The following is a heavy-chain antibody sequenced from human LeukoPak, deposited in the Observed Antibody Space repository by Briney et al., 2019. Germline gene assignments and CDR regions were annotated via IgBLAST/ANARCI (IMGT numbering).Heavy chain of an antibody. CDR2: IASSGLNT. D-gene: IGHD5-12*01. J-gene: IGHJ3*01. Sequence: GGSLRLSCAASGFMFRDAAMTWVRQAPGKGLEWVSLIASSGLNTYYADSVRGRFTISRDNSKNTLSLQMNSLRVEDTSIYYCARDIELSTWGLGTLVTVSS. V-gene: IGHV3-23*01. CDR1: GFMFRDAA. CDR3: ARDIELST.